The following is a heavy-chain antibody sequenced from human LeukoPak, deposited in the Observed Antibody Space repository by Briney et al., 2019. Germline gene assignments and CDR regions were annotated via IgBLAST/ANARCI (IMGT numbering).Heavy chain of an antibody. V-gene: IGHV3-23*01. Sequence: PGGSLRLSCEASGFTFSTYAMSWVRQAPGKGLEWVSAISDSGGSTCYADSVKGRFTISRDNSKNTLSLQMNSLRAEDAAIYYCAKGGGYSGYDSRDFDYWGQGTLVTVSS. CDR1: GFTFSTYA. D-gene: IGHD5-12*01. CDR3: AKGGGYSGYDSRDFDY. CDR2: ISDSGGST. J-gene: IGHJ4*02.